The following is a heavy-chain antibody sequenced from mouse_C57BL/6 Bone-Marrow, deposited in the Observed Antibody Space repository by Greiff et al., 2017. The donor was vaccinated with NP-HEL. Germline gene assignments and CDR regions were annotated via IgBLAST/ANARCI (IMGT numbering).Heavy chain of an antibody. Sequence: VQLQQPGAELVRPGSSVKLSCKASGYTFTSYWMHWVKQRPIQGLEWIGNIDPSDSGTHYNQKFKDKATLTVDKSSSTAYLQLSRLTSEDSAVYYCEKNLAETLLDYWGQGTTLTVSS. D-gene: IGHD3-3*01. CDR1: GYTFTSYW. CDR3: EKNLAETLLDY. V-gene: IGHV1-52*01. CDR2: IDPSDSGT. J-gene: IGHJ2*01.